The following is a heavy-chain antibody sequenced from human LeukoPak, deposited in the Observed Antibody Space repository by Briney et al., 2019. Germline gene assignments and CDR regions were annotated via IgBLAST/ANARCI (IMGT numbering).Heavy chain of an antibody. CDR3: ARFRCGGDCHSDF. Sequence: GESLKIAYGGSGYTFVAYWSCWVRQMPEKGLEWIGFIYPSDSDTRYSPSFQGQVTISDDATMNTDLLQWSILKASDTAIYYCARFRCGGDCHSDFWGQGTLVTVAS. J-gene: IGHJ4*02. CDR1: GYTFVAYW. D-gene: IGHD2-21*02. V-gene: IGHV5-51*01. CDR2: IYPSDSDT.